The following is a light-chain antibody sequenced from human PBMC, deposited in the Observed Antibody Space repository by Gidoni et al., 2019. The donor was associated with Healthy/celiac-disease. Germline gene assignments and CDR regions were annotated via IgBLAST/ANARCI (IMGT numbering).Light chain of an antibody. CDR1: QSVSSSY. CDR3: QQYGSSPRT. Sequence: DIALTQSPGTLSLSPGERATLSCRASQSVSSSYLAWYQQKPGQAPRLLIYGASSRATGIPDRFSGSGSGTDFTLTISRLEPEDFAVYYCQQYGSSPRTFGQXTKVEIK. V-gene: IGKV3-20*01. CDR2: GAS. J-gene: IGKJ1*01.